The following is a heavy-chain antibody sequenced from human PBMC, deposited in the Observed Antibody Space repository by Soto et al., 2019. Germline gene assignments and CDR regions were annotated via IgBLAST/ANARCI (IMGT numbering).Heavy chain of an antibody. D-gene: IGHD4-17*01. Sequence: QVQLVQSGAEVKKPGSSVKVSCKASGGTFSSYAISWVRQAPGQGLEWMGGIIPIFGTTNYAQKFQGRVTNTAEESQSTAYMELGRLRSEDTAGFYCARGRNYGGYSRKYYFGFWGQGTLVTVSS. CDR3: ARGRNYGGYSRKYYFGF. CDR2: IIPIFGTT. V-gene: IGHV1-69*01. CDR1: GGTFSSYA. J-gene: IGHJ4*02.